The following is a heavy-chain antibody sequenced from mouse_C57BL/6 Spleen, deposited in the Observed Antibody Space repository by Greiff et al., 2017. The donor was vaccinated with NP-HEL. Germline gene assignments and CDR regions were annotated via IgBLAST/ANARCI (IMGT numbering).Heavy chain of an antibody. Sequence: VQRVESGAELVKPGASVKISCKASGYAFSSYWMNWVKQRPGKGLEWIGQIYPGDGDTNYNGKFKGKATLTADKSSSTAYMQLSSLTSEDSAVYFCAKGAYYSNPYAMDYWGQGTSVTVSS. CDR2: IYPGDGDT. J-gene: IGHJ4*01. D-gene: IGHD2-5*01. CDR3: AKGAYYSNPYAMDY. CDR1: GYAFSSYW. V-gene: IGHV1-80*01.